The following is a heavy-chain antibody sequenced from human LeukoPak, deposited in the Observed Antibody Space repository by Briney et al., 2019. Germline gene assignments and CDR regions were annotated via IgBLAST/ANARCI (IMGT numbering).Heavy chain of an antibody. Sequence: SETLSLTCTVSGGSISSYYWSWIRQPPGKGLEWIGYIYYSGSTNYNPSLKSRVTISVDTSKNQFSLKLSSVTAADTAVYYCARDLSSGWYAFDTWGQGTMVTVSS. CDR2: IYYSGST. CDR1: GGSISSYY. V-gene: IGHV4-59*01. D-gene: IGHD6-19*01. CDR3: ARDLSSGWYAFDT. J-gene: IGHJ3*02.